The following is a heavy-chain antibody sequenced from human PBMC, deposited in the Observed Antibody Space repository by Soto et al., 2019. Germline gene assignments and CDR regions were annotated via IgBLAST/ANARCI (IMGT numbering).Heavy chain of an antibody. CDR3: ARVAVEGDYEASWFDP. CDR2: INPSGGST. CDR1: GYTFTSYY. D-gene: IGHD4-17*01. V-gene: IGHV1-46*03. J-gene: IGHJ5*02. Sequence: ASVKVSCKASGYTFTSYYMHWVRQAPGQGLEWMGIINPSGGSTSYAQKFQGRVTMTRDTSTSTVYMELSSLRSEDTAVYYCARVAVEGDYEASWFDPWGQGTLVTVSS.